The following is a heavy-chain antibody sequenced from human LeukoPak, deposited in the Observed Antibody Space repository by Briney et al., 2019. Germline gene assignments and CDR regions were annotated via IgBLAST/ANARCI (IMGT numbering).Heavy chain of an antibody. V-gene: IGHV3-7*01. D-gene: IGHD1-1*01. J-gene: IGHJ4*02. CDR3: AIWTSGNY. CDR2: MDPSGTQT. CDR1: GFTFNGSW. Sequence: TSSASGFTFNGSWMNLVRQAPVKGLEWVANMDPSGTQTRYVDSVKGRFTISKDDPGTSLYLEMHSLRAEDTAIYYCAIWTSGNYWGQGALVTVSS.